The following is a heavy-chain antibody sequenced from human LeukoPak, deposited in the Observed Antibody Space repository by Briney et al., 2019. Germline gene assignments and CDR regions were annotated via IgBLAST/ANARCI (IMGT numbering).Heavy chain of an antibody. J-gene: IGHJ6*03. CDR3: ARIRGSFGNYYYYMGV. CDR2: IYTSGST. V-gene: IGHV4-4*07. CDR1: GGSISSYY. Sequence: SETLSLTCTVSGGSISSYYWSWIRQPAGKGLEWIGRIYTSGSTNYNPSLKSRVTMSVDTSKNQFSLKLSSVTAADTAVYYCARIRGSFGNYYYYMGVWGKGTTVTVSS. D-gene: IGHD2-15*01.